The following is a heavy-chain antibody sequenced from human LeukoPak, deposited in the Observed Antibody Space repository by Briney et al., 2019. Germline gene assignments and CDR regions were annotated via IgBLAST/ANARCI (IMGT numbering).Heavy chain of an antibody. CDR3: ARGRQQLSPFDY. CDR2: IYHSGST. D-gene: IGHD6-13*01. J-gene: IGHJ4*02. Sequence: SETLSLTCAVSGGSISSSNWWSWVRQPPGKGLEWIGEIYHSGSTNYNPSLKSRVTISVDTSKNQFSLKLSSVTAADTAVYYCARGRQQLSPFDYWGQGTLVTVSS. V-gene: IGHV4-4*02. CDR1: GGSISSSNW.